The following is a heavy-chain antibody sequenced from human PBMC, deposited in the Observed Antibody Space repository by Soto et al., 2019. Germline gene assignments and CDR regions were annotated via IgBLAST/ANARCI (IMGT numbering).Heavy chain of an antibody. CDR2: INAGNGNT. CDR3: ARAAAANYYYYGMDV. J-gene: IGHJ6*02. Sequence: QVQLVQSGAEVKKPGASVKVSCKASGYTFTSYAMHWVRQAPGQRLEWMGWINAGNGNTKYSQKFQGRVTITRDTSARTAYMELSSLRSEDTAVYYCARAAAANYYYYGMDVWGQGTTVTVSS. D-gene: IGHD6-13*01. V-gene: IGHV1-3*01. CDR1: GYTFTSYA.